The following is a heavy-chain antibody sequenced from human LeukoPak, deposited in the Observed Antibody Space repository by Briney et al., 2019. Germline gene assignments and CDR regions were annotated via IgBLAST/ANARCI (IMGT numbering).Heavy chain of an antibody. J-gene: IGHJ4*02. D-gene: IGHD5-12*01. CDR1: GGSISTYY. CDR2: IHYSVTT. V-gene: IGHV4-59*08. CDR3: ARMGGYSGYATH. Sequence: SETLSVTCTVSGGSISTYYWSWIRQPLGKGLEWIGYIHYSVTTNYDPSLTNRVTISLHTSKNQFSLNLSSVTAADTAVYYCARMGGYSGYATHWGQGTLVTVSS.